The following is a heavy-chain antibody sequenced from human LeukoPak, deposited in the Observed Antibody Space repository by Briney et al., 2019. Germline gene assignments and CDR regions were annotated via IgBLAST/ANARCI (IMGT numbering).Heavy chain of an antibody. D-gene: IGHD4-17*01. CDR2: INPSGGT. CDR3: AKHDYGDYVHLY. Sequence: PSETLSLTCTVSGGSISSGGSYWSWLRQPPGKGLEWIGYINPSGGTSYTPSLRSRVTISLDRSKNQFSLKLTSVTAADTAVYYCAKHDYGDYVHLYWGQGTLVTVSS. J-gene: IGHJ4*02. V-gene: IGHV4-30-2*01. CDR1: GGSISSGGSY.